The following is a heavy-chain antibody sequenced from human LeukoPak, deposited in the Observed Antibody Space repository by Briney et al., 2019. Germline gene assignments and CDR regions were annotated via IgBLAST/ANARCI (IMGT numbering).Heavy chain of an antibody. CDR3: ARGSREFDY. Sequence: SETLSLTCAVYGGSFSGYYASWIRQSPGKGLEWIGEINHSGSTNYNPSLKSRVTISVDTSKNQFSLKLSSVTAADTAVYYCARGSREFDYGGQGALVTVSS. CDR2: INHSGST. J-gene: IGHJ4*02. CDR1: GGSFSGYY. V-gene: IGHV4-34*01.